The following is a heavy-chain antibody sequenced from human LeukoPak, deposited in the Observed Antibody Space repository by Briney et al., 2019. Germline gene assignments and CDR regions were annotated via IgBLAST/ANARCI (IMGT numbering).Heavy chain of an antibody. D-gene: IGHD3-22*01. V-gene: IGHV3-23*01. CDR2: MSGSGGST. Sequence: QAGGSLRLSCGASGFTFNRYAMSWVHQAPGKGLEWVSTMSGSGGSTYYADSVKGRFTISRDNSKNTLFMQMNSLRAEDTAVYYCARVQDYYDTGPIIRRYFDYWGQGTLVSVSS. CDR1: GFTFNRYA. CDR3: ARVQDYYDTGPIIRRYFDY. J-gene: IGHJ4*02.